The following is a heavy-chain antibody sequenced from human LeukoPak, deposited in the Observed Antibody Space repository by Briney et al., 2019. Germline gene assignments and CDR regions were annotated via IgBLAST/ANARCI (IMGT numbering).Heavy chain of an antibody. Sequence: SETLSLTCTVSGGSISSGSYYWSWIRQPAGKGLEWIGRIYTSGSTKYNPSLKSRVTISVDTSKNQFSLKLSSVTAADTAVYYCAHELEDYSILMSWFDPWGQGLLVTVSS. CDR1: GGSISSGSYY. V-gene: IGHV4-61*02. D-gene: IGHD4-11*01. J-gene: IGHJ5*02. CDR3: AHELEDYSILMSWFDP. CDR2: IYTSGST.